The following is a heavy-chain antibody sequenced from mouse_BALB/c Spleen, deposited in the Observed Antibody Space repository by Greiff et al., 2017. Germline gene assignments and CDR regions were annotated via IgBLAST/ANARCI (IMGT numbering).Heavy chain of an antibody. CDR1: GFTFSSYG. CDR2: ISSGGSYT. CDR3: ARHGRSSTMMTTTYYFDY. J-gene: IGHJ2*01. D-gene: IGHD2-4*01. Sequence: EVQRVESGGDLVKPGGSLKLSCAASGFTFSSYGMSWVRQTPDKRLEWVATISSGGSYTYYPDSVKGRFTISRDNAKNTRYLQMSSLKSEDTAMYYCARHGRSSTMMTTTYYFDYWGQGTTLTVSS. V-gene: IGHV5-6*01.